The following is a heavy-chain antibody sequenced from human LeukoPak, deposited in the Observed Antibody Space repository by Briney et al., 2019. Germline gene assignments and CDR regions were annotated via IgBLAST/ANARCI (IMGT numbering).Heavy chain of an antibody. J-gene: IGHJ4*02. Sequence: GGSLRLSCAASGFTFSNYNVNWVRQTPGRGLEWVSYISASSTTIYYADSVKGRFTTSRDNAKNSVYLQMNSLKDEDTAVYYCARDYGGHGEYFDYWGQGTLVTVSS. CDR1: GFTFSNYN. CDR3: ARDYGGHGEYFDY. D-gene: IGHD4-23*01. CDR2: ISASSTTI. V-gene: IGHV3-48*02.